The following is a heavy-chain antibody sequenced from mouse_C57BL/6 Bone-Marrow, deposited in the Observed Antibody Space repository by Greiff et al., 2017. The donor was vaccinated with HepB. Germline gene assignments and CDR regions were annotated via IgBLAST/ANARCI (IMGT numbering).Heavy chain of an antibody. CDR1: GYAFSSSW. CDR3: ARGRVPYYFDY. V-gene: IGHV1-82*01. J-gene: IGHJ2*01. CDR2: IYPGDGDT. Sequence: VQLQQSGPELVKPGASVKISCKASGYAFSSSWMNWVKQRPGKGLEWIGRIYPGDGDTNYNGKFKGKATLTADKSSSTAYMQLSSLTSEDSAVYFCARGRVPYYFDYWGQGTTLTVSS.